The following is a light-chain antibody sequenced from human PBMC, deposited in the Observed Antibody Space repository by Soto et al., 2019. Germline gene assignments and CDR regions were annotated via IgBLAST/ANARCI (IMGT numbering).Light chain of an antibody. J-gene: IGKJ4*02. V-gene: IGKV3-15*01. CDR3: QHYNDWPLT. CDR2: DAS. Sequence: EIVMTQSPATLSVSPGERATLSCRASQSVSANLAWYQQKPGQAPRLLIYDASTRDTGIPARFRGSGSGTEFTLTISSLQSEYVAVYYCQHYNDWPLTFGGGTKVEIK. CDR1: QSVSAN.